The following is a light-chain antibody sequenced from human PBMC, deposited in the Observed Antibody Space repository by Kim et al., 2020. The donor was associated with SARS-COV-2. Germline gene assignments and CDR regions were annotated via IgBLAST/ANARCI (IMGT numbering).Light chain of an antibody. CDR1: QTISSY. V-gene: IGKV1-39*01. Sequence: DIQMTQSPSSLSASVGDRVTITCRASQTISSYLNWYQQKPGKAPKLLIYAASTLQSGVPSRFSGSGSGTDFTLIISSLQPEDFATYYCQQSYRTPQTFGQGTKLEI. J-gene: IGKJ2*01. CDR2: AAS. CDR3: QQSYRTPQT.